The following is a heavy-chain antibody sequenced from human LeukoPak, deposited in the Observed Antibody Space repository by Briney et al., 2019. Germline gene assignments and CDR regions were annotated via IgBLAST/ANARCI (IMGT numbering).Heavy chain of an antibody. J-gene: IGHJ4*02. V-gene: IGHV3-7*01. CDR2: IKPDGSDE. CDR1: GFTFSSYW. CDR3: ARDKGYSGSYGDFDY. Sequence: GGSLRLSCAASGFTFSSYWMNWVRQAPGKGLEWVANIKPDGSDEYYVDSVKGRFTISRDNAENSLYLQMNSLRAEDTAVYYCARDKGYSGSYGDFDYWGQGTLVTVSS. D-gene: IGHD1-26*01.